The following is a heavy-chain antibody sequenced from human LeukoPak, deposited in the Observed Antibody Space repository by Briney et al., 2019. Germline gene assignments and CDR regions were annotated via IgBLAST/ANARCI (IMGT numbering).Heavy chain of an antibody. J-gene: IGHJ5*02. V-gene: IGHV3-48*03. Sequence: PGGSLRLSCAASGFDLSTYEMNWVRQAPGKGLEWIADITISGHTKNYADSVKGRFTISRDNARTSLYLQMNSLRAEDTGVYYCARGDPYADLWGQGTLVTVSS. CDR3: ARGDPYADL. CDR2: ITISGHTK. D-gene: IGHD4-17*01. CDR1: GFDLSTYE.